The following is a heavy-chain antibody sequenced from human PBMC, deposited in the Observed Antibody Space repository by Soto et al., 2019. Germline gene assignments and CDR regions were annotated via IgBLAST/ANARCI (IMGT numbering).Heavy chain of an antibody. J-gene: IGHJ4*02. CDR2: ISSSSSYI. D-gene: IGHD3-16*02. CDR1: GFTFSSYS. Sequence: PGGSLRLSCAASGFTFSSYSMNWVRQAPGKGLEWVSSISSSSSYIYYADSVKGRFTISRDNAKNSLYLQMNSLRAEDTAVYYCARDDDYIWGSYRSEERLTYYFDYWGQGTLVTVSS. V-gene: IGHV3-21*01. CDR3: ARDDDYIWGSYRSEERLTYYFDY.